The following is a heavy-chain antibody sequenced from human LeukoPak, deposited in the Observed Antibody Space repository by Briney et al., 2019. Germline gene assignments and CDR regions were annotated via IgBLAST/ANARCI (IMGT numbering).Heavy chain of an antibody. Sequence: GGSLRLSCAASGFSFSSYAMSWVRQAPGKGLEWVSYISSSGSTIYYADSVKGRFTISRDNAKNSLYLQMNSLRAEDTAVYYCAELGITMIGGVWGKGTTVTISS. CDR1: GFSFSSYA. CDR3: AELGITMIGGV. V-gene: IGHV3-48*03. CDR2: ISSSGSTI. D-gene: IGHD3-10*02. J-gene: IGHJ6*04.